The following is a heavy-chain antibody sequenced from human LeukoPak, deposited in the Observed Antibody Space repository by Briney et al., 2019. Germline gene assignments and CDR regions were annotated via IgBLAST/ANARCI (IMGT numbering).Heavy chain of an antibody. CDR3: TTHHTFYQDSSGYYRGFDN. CDR1: GFTFSNAW. CDR2: IKGKADGGTT. J-gene: IGHJ4*02. V-gene: IGHV3-15*01. D-gene: IGHD3-22*01. Sequence: GGSLRLSCAASGFTFSNAWMNWVRQAPGKGLEWVGRIKGKADGGTTDYAAPVKGRFTISRDDSTNTLYLQINGLKTEDTAIYYCTTHHTFYQDSSGYYRGFDNRGTGNLVTVSS.